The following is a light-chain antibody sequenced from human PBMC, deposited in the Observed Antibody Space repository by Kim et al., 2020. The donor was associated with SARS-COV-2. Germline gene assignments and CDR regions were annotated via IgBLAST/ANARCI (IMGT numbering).Light chain of an antibody. CDR1: KLGDRF. J-gene: IGLJ1*01. CDR3: QAWDSTFYV. V-gene: IGLV3-1*01. CDR2: QDY. Sequence: VSQEQTASITCSGDKLGDRFVAWYQQTPGQSPVLVMYQDYKRPSGIPERFSGSNSGNTATLTISGTQAMDEADYYCQAWDSTFYVFGTGTKVTVL.